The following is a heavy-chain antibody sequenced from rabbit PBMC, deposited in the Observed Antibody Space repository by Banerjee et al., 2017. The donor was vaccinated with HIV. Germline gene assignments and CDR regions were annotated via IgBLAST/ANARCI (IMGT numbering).Heavy chain of an antibody. CDR3: SRDIAGLVAMDL. J-gene: IGHJ6*01. CDR2: INAVTGKA. V-gene: IGHV1S45*01. D-gene: IGHD4-1*01. CDR1: GFSFSNKAV. Sequence: QEQLVESGGGLVQPEGSLTLTCRASGFSFSNKAVMCWVRQAPGKGLEWIACINAVTGKALYASWAKGRYTFSKTSSTTVTLQMTSLTAADTATYFCSRDIAGLVAMDLWGPGTLVTVS.